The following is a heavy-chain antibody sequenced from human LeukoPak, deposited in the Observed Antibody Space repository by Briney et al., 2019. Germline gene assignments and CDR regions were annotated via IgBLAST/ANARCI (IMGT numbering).Heavy chain of an antibody. CDR1: GFTFTGYA. CDR3: ARDLYSGPTGDYNWFAP. CDR2: IFVGSGNT. J-gene: IGHJ5*02. Sequence: SVRVSCKASGFTFTGYAVQWVRQARGKGLEWIGWIFVGSGNTNYAQKFQERVTITRDMSTSTAYMELSRLRSDDTAVYYCARDLYSGPTGDYNWFAPWGQGTLVTVSS. D-gene: IGHD1-7*01. V-gene: IGHV1-58*01.